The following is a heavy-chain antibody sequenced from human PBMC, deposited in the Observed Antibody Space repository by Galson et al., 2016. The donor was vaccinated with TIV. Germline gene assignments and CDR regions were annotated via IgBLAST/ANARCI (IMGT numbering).Heavy chain of an antibody. D-gene: IGHD4-17*01. CDR2: ISFDGNNQ. CDR1: GFIFSIYG. J-gene: IGHJ4*02. V-gene: IGHV3-30*18. CDR3: AKVGARGYGDYPYYLEY. Sequence: SLRLSCAASGFIFSIYGMHWVRQAPGKGLEWVTLISFDGNNQYYADSVKGRFTSSRDNPKNTMYLHMNSLRTEDTAVYYCAKVGARGYGDYPYYLEYWGQGTLVTVSS.